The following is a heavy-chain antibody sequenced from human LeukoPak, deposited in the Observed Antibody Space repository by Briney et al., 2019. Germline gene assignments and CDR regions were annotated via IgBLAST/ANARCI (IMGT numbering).Heavy chain of an antibody. V-gene: IGHV4-61*01. D-gene: IGHD6-19*01. CDR3: ARFRGSGWYYFDS. Sequence: PSETLSLTCTVSGGSISSNTYHWSWIRQPPGKGLEWIGYMYCTGATSYNPSLKSRVTISLDTSKNQFSLKLHSVTAADTAVYYCARFRGSGWYYFDSWGQGTLVTVSS. J-gene: IGHJ4*02. CDR2: MYCTGAT. CDR1: GGSISSNTYH.